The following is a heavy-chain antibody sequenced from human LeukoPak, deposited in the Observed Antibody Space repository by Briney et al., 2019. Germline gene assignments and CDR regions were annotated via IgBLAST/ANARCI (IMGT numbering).Heavy chain of an antibody. CDR2: INHSGST. CDR1: GGSFSGYY. J-gene: IGHJ4*02. CDR3: ARRGVTIFGVAFRS. Sequence: SETLSLTCAVYGGSFSGYYWSWIRQPPGKGLEWIGEINHSGSTNYNPSLKSRVTISVDTSKDQFSLKLSSVTAADTAVYYCARRGVTIFGVAFRSWGQGTLVTVSS. V-gene: IGHV4-34*01. D-gene: IGHD3-3*01.